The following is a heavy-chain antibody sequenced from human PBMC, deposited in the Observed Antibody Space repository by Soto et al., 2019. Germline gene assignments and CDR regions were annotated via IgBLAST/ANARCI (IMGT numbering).Heavy chain of an antibody. D-gene: IGHD3-3*01. J-gene: IGHJ5*02. CDR2: VYSSGGT. CDR1: GGSMSSYY. Sequence: PSETLSLTCSVSGGSMSSYYWTWIRQPAGKGLEWIGRVYSSGGTHYNSSLKSRVTISLDTSKNQFSLRLISVTAADTAVYYCARGPRFSEWFDPWGQATLATLSS. V-gene: IGHV4-4*07. CDR3: ARGPRFSEWFDP.